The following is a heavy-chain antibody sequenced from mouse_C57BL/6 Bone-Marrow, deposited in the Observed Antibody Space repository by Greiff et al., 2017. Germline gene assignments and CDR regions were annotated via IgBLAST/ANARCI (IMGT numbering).Heavy chain of an antibody. Sequence: QVQLQQSDAELVKPGASVKISCKVSGYTFTDHTIHWMKQRPEQGLEWIGYIYPRDGSTKYNEKFKGKATLTADKSSSTAYMQLNSLTSEDSAVYFCAREEYYGSSYNYSDYWGQGTTLTVSS. CDR2: IYPRDGST. CDR3: AREEYYGSSYNYSDY. V-gene: IGHV1-78*01. J-gene: IGHJ2*01. D-gene: IGHD1-1*01. CDR1: GYTFTDHT.